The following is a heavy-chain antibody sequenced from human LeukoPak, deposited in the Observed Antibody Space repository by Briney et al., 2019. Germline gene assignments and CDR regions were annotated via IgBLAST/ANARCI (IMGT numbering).Heavy chain of an antibody. CDR2: INHSGST. CDR3: AREYCRGGSCYAHFDY. CDR1: GGSFSGYY. D-gene: IGHD2-15*01. V-gene: IGHV4-34*01. Sequence: SETLSLTCAVYGGSFSGYYWSWIRQPPGKGLEWIGEINHSGSTNYNPSLKSRVTISVDTSKNQFSLKLSSVTAADTAVYYCAREYCRGGSCYAHFDYWGQGTLVTVSS. J-gene: IGHJ4*02.